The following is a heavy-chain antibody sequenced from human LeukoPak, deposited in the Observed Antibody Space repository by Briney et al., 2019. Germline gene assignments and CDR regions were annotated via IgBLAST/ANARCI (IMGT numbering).Heavy chain of an antibody. CDR3: AKASVVPAAHPPMDV. CDR1: GFTFSSYW. V-gene: IGHV3-7*01. D-gene: IGHD2-2*01. J-gene: IGHJ6*03. CDR2: IKQDGSEK. Sequence: GGSLRLSCAASGFTFSSYWMSWVRQAPGKGLEWVANIKQDGSEKYYVDSVKGRFTISRDNAKNSLYLQMNSLRAEDTAVYYCAKASVVPAAHPPMDVWGKGTTVTVSS.